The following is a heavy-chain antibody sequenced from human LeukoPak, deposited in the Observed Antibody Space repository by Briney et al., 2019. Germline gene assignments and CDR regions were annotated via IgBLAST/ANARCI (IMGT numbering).Heavy chain of an antibody. J-gene: IGHJ4*02. CDR3: ARVTDYFDY. CDR1: GGSISSYY. CDR2: IYYSGST. Sequence: PSETLSLTCTVSGGSISSYYWSWIRQPPGKGLEWIGYIYYSGSTSYNPSLKSRVTISVDTSKNQFSLKLSSVTAADTAVYYCARVTDYFDYWGQGTLVTVSS. V-gene: IGHV4-59*01.